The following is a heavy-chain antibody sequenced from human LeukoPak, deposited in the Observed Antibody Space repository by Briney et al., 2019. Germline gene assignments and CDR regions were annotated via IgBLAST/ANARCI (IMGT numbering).Heavy chain of an antibody. CDR2: ISGIGDTL. CDR3: ARRGSYFGGFDY. J-gene: IGHJ4*02. V-gene: IGHV3-23*01. Sequence: GGSLRLSCVASGFSFSINAMIWVRQAPGKGLEWVSGISGIGDTLFYSDPVKGRFTISRDNSKNTVYLQMNSLRVEDTAVYYCARRGSYFGGFDYWGQGTLVSVPS. CDR1: GFSFSINA. D-gene: IGHD1-26*01.